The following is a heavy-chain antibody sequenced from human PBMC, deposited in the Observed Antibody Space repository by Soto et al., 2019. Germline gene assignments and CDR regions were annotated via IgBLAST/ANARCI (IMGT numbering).Heavy chain of an antibody. CDR1: GGSISSYY. J-gene: IGHJ6*02. CDR2: IYYSGST. D-gene: IGHD3-10*01. V-gene: IGHV4-59*01. CDR3: ARIGDYYGSGSYYSYYYYYGMDV. Sequence: PSETLSLTCTVSGGSISSYYWSWIRQPPGKGLEWIGYIYYSGSTNYNPSLKSRVTISVDTSKNQFSLKLSSVTAADTAVYYCARIGDYYGSGSYYSYYYYYGMDVWGQGTTVTVSS.